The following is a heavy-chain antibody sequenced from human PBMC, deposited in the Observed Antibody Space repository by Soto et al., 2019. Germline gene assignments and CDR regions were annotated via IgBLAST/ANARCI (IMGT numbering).Heavy chain of an antibody. CDR3: ARELGYCSGGNCYMEGAFDI. V-gene: IGHV3-23*01. CDR1: GSTFSSYA. Sequence: HGGSLRLSCAASGSTFSSYAMSWVRQAPGKGLEWVSVISGSGDSTYYADSVKGRFTISRDNSKNTLYLQMNSLRAEDTAVYYCARELGYCSGGNCYMEGAFDIWGQGTMVTVSS. D-gene: IGHD2-15*01. CDR2: ISGSGDST. J-gene: IGHJ3*02.